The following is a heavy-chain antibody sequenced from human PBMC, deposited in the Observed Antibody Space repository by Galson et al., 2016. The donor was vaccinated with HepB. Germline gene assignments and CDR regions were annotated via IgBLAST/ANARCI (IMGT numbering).Heavy chain of an antibody. CDR3: ARANSDYDSNFDF. CDR2: TYYGSKWYI. Sequence: CAISGDSVSSNSGAWSWIRQSPSRGLEWLGRTYYGSKWYIDYAVSVKGRITINPDTSRNQFSLQLNSVTPEDTAVYYCARANSDYDSNFDFWGQGTLVTVSS. D-gene: IGHD5-12*01. CDR1: GDSVSSNSGA. J-gene: IGHJ4*02. V-gene: IGHV6-1*01.